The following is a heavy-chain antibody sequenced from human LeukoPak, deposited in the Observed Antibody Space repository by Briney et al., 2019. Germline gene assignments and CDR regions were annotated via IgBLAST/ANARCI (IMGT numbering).Heavy chain of an antibody. Sequence: ASVKVSCKASGYTFTGYYMHWVRQAPGQGLEWMGWINPNSGGTNYAQKFQGRVTITRDTSFSTAYMELSRLRSDDTAVYYCALIVVVATNPYNWFDPWGQGTLVTVSS. CDR1: GYTFTGYY. CDR3: ALIVVVATNPYNWFDP. V-gene: IGHV1-2*02. D-gene: IGHD2-15*01. CDR2: INPNSGGT. J-gene: IGHJ5*02.